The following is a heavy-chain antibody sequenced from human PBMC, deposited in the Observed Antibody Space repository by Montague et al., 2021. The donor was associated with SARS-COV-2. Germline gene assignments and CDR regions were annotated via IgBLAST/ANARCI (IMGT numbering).Heavy chain of an antibody. V-gene: IGHV3-23*01. CDR3: VKGEVPYDYGDYFDY. CDR2: IRGSGGST. Sequence: SLRLSCAASGFTFSSYAMSWVRQAPGKGLEWVSAIRGSGGSTYYADSVKGQFTISRDNSKNTLYLQMHSLRAEDTAVYYCVKGEVPYDYGDYFDYWGQGTLVTVSS. J-gene: IGHJ4*02. D-gene: IGHD4-17*01. CDR1: GFTFSSYA.